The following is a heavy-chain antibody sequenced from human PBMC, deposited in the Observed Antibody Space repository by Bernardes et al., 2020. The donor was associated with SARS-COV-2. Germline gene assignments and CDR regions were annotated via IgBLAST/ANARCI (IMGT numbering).Heavy chain of an antibody. J-gene: IGHJ4*02. V-gene: IGHV1-2*02. CDR3: ARGPSYGFWPDY. D-gene: IGHD4-17*01. CDR2: INPNGGGT. Sequence: ASVKDSCKASGYTFSDYYIHWVRQAPGQGLEWMGWINPNGGGTNYAQNFQGRVIMTRDTSISTAYMELRRLKSDDAAVYYCARGPSYGFWPDYWGQGTLVTVSS. CDR1: GYTFSDYY.